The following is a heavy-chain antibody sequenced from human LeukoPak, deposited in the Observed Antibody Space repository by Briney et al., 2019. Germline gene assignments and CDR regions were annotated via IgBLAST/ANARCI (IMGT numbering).Heavy chain of an antibody. CDR1: GFTFSNYD. J-gene: IGHJ3*01. CDR2: ISSSSSSI. V-gene: IGHV3-48*02. Sequence: GGSLRLSCAASGFTFSNYDMNWVRQGPGKGLEWVSYISSSSSSIYYADSVKGRFTISRDNAKNSLYLQMNSLRDEDTAVYYCARRFDLWGHGTMVTVSS. CDR3: ARRFDL.